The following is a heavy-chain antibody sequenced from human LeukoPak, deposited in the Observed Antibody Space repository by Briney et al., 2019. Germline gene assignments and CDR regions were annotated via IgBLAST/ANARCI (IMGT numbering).Heavy chain of an antibody. CDR1: GFTFSSYA. J-gene: IGHJ4*02. V-gene: IGHV3-21*01. CDR2: ISGSGGNT. Sequence: GGSLRLSCAASGFTFSSYAMSWVRQAPGKGLEWVSAISGSGGNTYYADSVKGRFTISRDNAKNSLYLQMNSLRAEDTAVYYCARDRTPLDYYDSSGYYYDRPYYFDYWGQGTLVTVSS. D-gene: IGHD3-22*01. CDR3: ARDRTPLDYYDSSGYYYDRPYYFDY.